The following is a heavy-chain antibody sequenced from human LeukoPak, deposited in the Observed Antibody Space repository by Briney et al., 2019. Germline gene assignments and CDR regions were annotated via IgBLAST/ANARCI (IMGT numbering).Heavy chain of an antibody. Sequence: GGSLRLSCAASGFTFSSYGMSWVRQAPGKGLEWVSAISGSGGSTYYADSVKGRFTISRDNSKNTLYLQMNSLRAEDTAVYYCAKRPGSNYWYFDLWGRGTLVTVSS. J-gene: IGHJ2*01. CDR2: ISGSGGST. CDR3: AKRPGSNYWYFDL. CDR1: GFTFSSYG. D-gene: IGHD1-26*01. V-gene: IGHV3-23*01.